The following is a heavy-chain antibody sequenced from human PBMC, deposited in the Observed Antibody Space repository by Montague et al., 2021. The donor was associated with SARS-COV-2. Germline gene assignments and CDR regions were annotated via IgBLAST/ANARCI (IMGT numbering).Heavy chain of an antibody. CDR3: ARSGFYDLLTGYSFGSIDP. Sequence: SETLSLTCTVSGGSITSYYWSWIRQPPGKGLEWIGHIYYTGSTNYNPSLKSRGTISVDKSKNKFSLRLSSVTAADTAVYYCARSGFYDLLTGYSFGSIDPWGQGTLVTVSS. V-gene: IGHV4-59*01. CDR1: GGSITSYY. J-gene: IGHJ5*01. CDR2: IYYTGST. D-gene: IGHD3-9*01.